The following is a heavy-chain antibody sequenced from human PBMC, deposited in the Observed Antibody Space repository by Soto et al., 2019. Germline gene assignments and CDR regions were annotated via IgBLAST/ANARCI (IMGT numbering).Heavy chain of an antibody. J-gene: IGHJ4*02. CDR2: IGLNGDTI. CDR1: GFSFTNYE. D-gene: IGHD3-16*01. Sequence: PGGSLILSCAVSGFSFTNYEMNWVRQAPGKGLEWIAYIGLNGDTIYYADSVKGRFTISRDHAKNSLELQMNSLRADDTALYYCARESFSASPNFFDYWGRGTQVTVSS. V-gene: IGHV3-48*03. CDR3: ARESFSASPNFFDY.